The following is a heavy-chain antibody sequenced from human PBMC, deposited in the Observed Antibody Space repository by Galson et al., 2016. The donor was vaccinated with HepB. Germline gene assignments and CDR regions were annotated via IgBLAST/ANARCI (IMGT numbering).Heavy chain of an antibody. CDR1: GFTFDKYG. CDR2: ICGRCGDM. Sequence: SLRFSCAASGFTFDKYGMTWFRQAPGKGLEWVSTICGRCGDMDYADSVKGRFTISRDDSKNTLYLHMNSLRVEDTAIYYCAIDPSQWHDLLFGNWAQGTLVTVSA. CDR3: AIDPSQWHDLLFGN. J-gene: IGHJ4*02. V-gene: IGHV3-23*01. D-gene: IGHD6-19*01.